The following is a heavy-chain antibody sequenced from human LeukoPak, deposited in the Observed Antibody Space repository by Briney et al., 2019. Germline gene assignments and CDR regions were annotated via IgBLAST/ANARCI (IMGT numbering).Heavy chain of an antibody. V-gene: IGHV1-3*03. Sequence: GASVKVSCKASGYTFIGYYMHWVRQAPGQRLEWMGWINAGNGNTKYSQDFQGRVTITRDTSASTAYMELSSLRSEDMAVYYCARAPVYCSGRSCYSGDYMDVWGKGTTVTVSS. CDR1: GYTFIGYY. D-gene: IGHD2-15*01. J-gene: IGHJ6*03. CDR3: ARAPVYCSGRSCYSGDYMDV. CDR2: INAGNGNT.